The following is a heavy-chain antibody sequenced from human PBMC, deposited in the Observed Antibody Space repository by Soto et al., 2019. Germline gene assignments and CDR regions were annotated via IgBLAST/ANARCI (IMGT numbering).Heavy chain of an antibody. CDR3: AKDMRKYDDPGAFDI. V-gene: IGHV3-9*01. Sequence: EVQLVESGGGLVQPGRSLRLSCAASGFTFDDYAIHWVRQAPGKGLEWVSGISWNSGSIGYADSVKGRFTISRDNAKNSLDLQMNSLRAEDTALYYCAKDMRKYDDPGAFDIWGQGTMGTVSS. J-gene: IGHJ3*02. CDR2: ISWNSGSI. CDR1: GFTFDDYA. D-gene: IGHD1-1*01.